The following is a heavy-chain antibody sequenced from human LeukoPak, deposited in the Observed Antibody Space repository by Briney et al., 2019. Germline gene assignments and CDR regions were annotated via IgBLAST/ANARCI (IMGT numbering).Heavy chain of an antibody. Sequence: SETLSLTCAVSGGCISSGGYSWSWIRQPPGKGLEWIGYIYHSGSTYYNPSLKSRVTISVDRSKNQFSLKLSSVTAADTAVYYCARGPNDYGDSGAEYFQHWGQGTLVTVSS. CDR1: GGCISSGGYS. J-gene: IGHJ1*01. D-gene: IGHD4-17*01. CDR2: IYHSGST. V-gene: IGHV4-30-2*01. CDR3: ARGPNDYGDSGAEYFQH.